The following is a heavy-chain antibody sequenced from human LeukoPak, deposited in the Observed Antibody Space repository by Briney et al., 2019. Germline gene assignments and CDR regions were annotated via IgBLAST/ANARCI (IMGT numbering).Heavy chain of an antibody. J-gene: IGHJ6*03. Sequence: SETLSLTCGVDGGSFSGYDWSWVRQPPGKGLEWIGEINYGGDTNYNPSLKSRVTISVDTSKNQFSLKVRSVTAADTAVYFCARGLGWKVTPMGLFYMDVWGKGTTVTVSS. CDR3: ARGLGWKVTPMGLFYMDV. V-gene: IGHV4-34*01. CDR1: GGSFSGYD. D-gene: IGHD1-1*01. CDR2: INYGGDT.